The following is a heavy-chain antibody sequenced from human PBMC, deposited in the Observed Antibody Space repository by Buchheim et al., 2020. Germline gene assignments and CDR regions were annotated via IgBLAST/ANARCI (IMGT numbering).Heavy chain of an antibody. D-gene: IGHD3-10*01. Sequence: QVQLQESGPGLVKPSQSPSLTCIVSGGSISSGDYYWSWIRQPPGKGLEWIGYIYYSGSTYYNPSLKTRVTMSVDTSKNQFSLKLSSVTAADTAVYYCARGGRFYYGSGSFFSFWFDPWGQGTL. CDR3: ARGGRFYYGSGSFFSFWFDP. V-gene: IGHV4-30-4*01. CDR1: GGSISSGDYY. CDR2: IYYSGST. J-gene: IGHJ5*02.